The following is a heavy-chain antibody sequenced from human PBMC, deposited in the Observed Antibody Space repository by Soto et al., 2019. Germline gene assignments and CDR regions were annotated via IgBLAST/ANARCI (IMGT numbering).Heavy chain of an antibody. Sequence: SVKVSCKASGGTFSSYAISWVRQAPGQGLEWMGGIIPIFGTANYAQKFQGRVTITADESTSTAYMELSSLRSEDTAVYYCARASTYYDFWSGYYPEYYYYGMDVWGQGTTVTVSS. V-gene: IGHV1-69*13. CDR3: ARASTYYDFWSGYYPEYYYYGMDV. CDR1: GGTFSSYA. CDR2: IIPIFGTA. J-gene: IGHJ6*02. D-gene: IGHD3-3*01.